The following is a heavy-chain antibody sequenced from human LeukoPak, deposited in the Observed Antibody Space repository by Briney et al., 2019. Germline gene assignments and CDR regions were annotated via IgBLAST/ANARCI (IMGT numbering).Heavy chain of an antibody. J-gene: IGHJ4*02. CDR2: INHSGST. V-gene: IGHV4-34*01. D-gene: IGHD6-13*01. CDR3: ARVLSSSWYYFDY. Sequence: SETLSLTCAVYGGSLSGYYWSWIRQPPGKGLEWIGEINHSGSTNYNPSLKSRVTISVDTSKNQFSLKLSSVTAADTAVYYCARVLSSSWYYFDYWGQGTLVTVSS. CDR1: GGSLSGYY.